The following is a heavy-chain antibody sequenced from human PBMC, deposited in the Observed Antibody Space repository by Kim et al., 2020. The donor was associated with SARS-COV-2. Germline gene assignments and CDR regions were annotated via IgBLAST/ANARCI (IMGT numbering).Heavy chain of an antibody. Sequence: SETLSLTCTVSGASMSSDYWNWIRQPPGKGLEWIACFAYSGATNYNPSLKSRVTMSVDTSKNQFSLKLSSVTAADTAVYYCARGYWGYSSSRALDFWGQGTLVTVSS. D-gene: IGHD6-6*01. J-gene: IGHJ4*02. CDR3: ARGYWGYSSSRALDF. V-gene: IGHV4-59*01. CDR2: FAYSGAT. CDR1: GASMSSDY.